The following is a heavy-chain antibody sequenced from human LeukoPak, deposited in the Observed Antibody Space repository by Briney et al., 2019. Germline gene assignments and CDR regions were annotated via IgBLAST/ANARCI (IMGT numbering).Heavy chain of an antibody. V-gene: IGHV4-59*01. CDR2: LGST. Sequence: SSETLSLTCTVSGVSISSYYWSWIRQPPGKGLEWIGYLGSTNYNPSLRSRVTISGDTSKNQFSLKLSSVTAADTAIYYCARVKRRAGYSGYGDFDYWGQGTLVTVSS. CDR3: ARVKRRAGYSGYGDFDY. CDR1: GVSISSYY. D-gene: IGHD5-12*01. J-gene: IGHJ4*02.